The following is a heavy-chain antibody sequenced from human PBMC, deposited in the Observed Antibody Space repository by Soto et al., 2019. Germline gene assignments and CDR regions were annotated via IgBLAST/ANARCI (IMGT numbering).Heavy chain of an antibody. CDR2: IYSGGST. CDR3: AREPLEERGSGYYRPRDY. J-gene: IGHJ4*02. V-gene: IGHV3-53*01. D-gene: IGHD3-22*01. Sequence: PGGSLRLSCAASGFTVSSNYMSWVRQAPGKGLEWVSVIYSGGSTYYADSVKGRFTISRDNSKNTLYLQMNSLRAEDTAVYYCAREPLEERGSGYYRPRDYWGQGTLVTVSS. CDR1: GFTVSSNY.